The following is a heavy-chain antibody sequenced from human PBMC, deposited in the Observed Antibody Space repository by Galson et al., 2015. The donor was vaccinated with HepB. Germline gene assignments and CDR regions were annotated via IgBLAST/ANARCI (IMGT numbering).Heavy chain of an antibody. CDR2: IYYSGST. Sequence: TLSLTCTVSGGSISSGGYYWSWIRQHPGKGLEWIGYIYYSGSTYYNPSLKSRVTISVDTSKNQFSLKLSSVTAADTAVYYCARDHQGGEAAAGNYFDYWGQGTLVTVSS. D-gene: IGHD6-13*01. J-gene: IGHJ4*02. CDR1: GGSISSGGYY. CDR3: ARDHQGGEAAAGNYFDY. V-gene: IGHV4-31*03.